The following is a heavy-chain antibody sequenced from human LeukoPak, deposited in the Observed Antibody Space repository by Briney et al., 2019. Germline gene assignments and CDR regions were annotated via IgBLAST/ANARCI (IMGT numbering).Heavy chain of an antibody. J-gene: IGHJ4*02. CDR2: ISGSGGST. D-gene: IGHD3-10*01. CDR1: GFTFSSYA. CDR3: ASRAPVRGVKGGGY. V-gene: IGHV3-23*01. Sequence: GGSLRLSCAASGFTFSSYAMSWVRQAPGKGLEWVSAISGSGGSTYYADSVKGRFTISRDNAKNSLYLQMNSLRAEDTAVYYCASRAPVRGVKGGGYWGQGTLVTVSS.